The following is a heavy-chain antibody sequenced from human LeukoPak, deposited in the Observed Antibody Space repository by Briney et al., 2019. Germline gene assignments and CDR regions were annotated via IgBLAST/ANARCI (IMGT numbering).Heavy chain of an antibody. CDR2: IRNAAYDGTT. J-gene: IGHJ6*03. D-gene: IGHD2/OR15-2a*01. CDR1: GFSFGDYA. CDR3: ARIYGYYYFYMDV. V-gene: IGHV3-49*04. Sequence: GGSLRLSCAASGFSFGDYAMSWVRQAPGKGLEWVGFIRNAAYDGTTDYAASVKGRFTISRDDSKNIAYLQMNSLNPEDTAVYYRARIYGYYYFYMDVWGKGTAVTVSS.